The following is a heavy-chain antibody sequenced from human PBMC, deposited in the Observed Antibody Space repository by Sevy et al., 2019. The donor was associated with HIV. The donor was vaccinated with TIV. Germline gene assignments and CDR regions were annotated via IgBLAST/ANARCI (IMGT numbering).Heavy chain of an antibody. J-gene: IGHJ5*02. CDR3: TRGWIAVTRRTFNWLDP. CDR2: IRAEAYGGTP. CDR1: GFTFGDFA. Sequence: GGSLRLSCTTSGFTFGDFAMSWFRQAPGKGLEWVGFIRAEAYGGTPEHAASVKGRFTISRDDSKNITYLQMDSLETEDTAVYFCTRGWIAVTRRTFNWLDPWGQGTQVTVSS. D-gene: IGHD6-19*01. V-gene: IGHV3-49*03.